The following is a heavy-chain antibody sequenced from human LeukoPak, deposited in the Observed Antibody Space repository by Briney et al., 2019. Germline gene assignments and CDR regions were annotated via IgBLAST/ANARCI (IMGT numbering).Heavy chain of an antibody. CDR3: ARARRYYGSGRYAYYFDY. V-gene: IGHV4-4*08. CDR1: GFTFSNAW. CDR2: IYTPGST. D-gene: IGHD3-10*01. J-gene: IGHJ4*02. Sequence: PGGSLRLSCAASGFTFSNAWMSWVRQAPRKGLEWIWRIYTPGSTNYKPPPTSRVTISVYTSKNQFSLKLSSVNGADTAVYYCARARRYYGSGRYAYYFDYWGQGTLVTVSS.